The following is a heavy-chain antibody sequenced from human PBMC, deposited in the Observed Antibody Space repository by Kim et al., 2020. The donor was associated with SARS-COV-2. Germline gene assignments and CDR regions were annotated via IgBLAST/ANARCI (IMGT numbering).Heavy chain of an antibody. CDR3: ARGRNGGNSGRYFDL. Sequence: PSRKCRVAISVDTSKNQFSLKLSCVTAADTAVYYCARGRNGGNSGRYFDLWGRGTLVTVSS. D-gene: IGHD2-21*02. V-gene: IGHV4-34*01. J-gene: IGHJ2*01.